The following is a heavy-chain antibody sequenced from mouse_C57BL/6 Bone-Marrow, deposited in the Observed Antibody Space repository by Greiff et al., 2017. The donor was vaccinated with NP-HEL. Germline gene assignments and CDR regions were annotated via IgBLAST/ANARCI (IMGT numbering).Heavy chain of an antibody. CDR2: INPNNGGT. CDR3: AIIYYYGSSPYY. V-gene: IGHV1-26*01. J-gene: IGHJ2*01. D-gene: IGHD1-1*01. CDR1: GYTFTDYY. Sequence: VQLQQSGPELVKPGASVKISCKASGYTFTDYYINWVKQSPGKSLEWIGDINPNNGGTSYNQKFKGKATLTVDKSSSTAYMEVRSLTSEDSAVYYCAIIYYYGSSPYYWGQGTTLTVSS.